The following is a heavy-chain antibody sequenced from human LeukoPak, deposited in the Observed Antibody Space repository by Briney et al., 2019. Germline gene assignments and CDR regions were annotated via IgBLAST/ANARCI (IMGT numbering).Heavy chain of an antibody. CDR2: MNPNSGNR. CDR3: ARVVGRFSNWFDP. V-gene: IGHV1-8*01. Sequence: GASVTVSCKASGYTFTSYDINWVRQAAGQGLEWMGWMNPNSGNRGYAQKFQGRVTMTRNTSIGTAYMELSSLRSEDTAVYYCARVVGRFSNWFDPWGQGTLVTVSS. J-gene: IGHJ5*02. CDR1: GYTFTSYD. D-gene: IGHD3-3*01.